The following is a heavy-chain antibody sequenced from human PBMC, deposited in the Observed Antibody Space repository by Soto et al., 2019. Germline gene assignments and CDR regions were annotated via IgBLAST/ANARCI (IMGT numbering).Heavy chain of an antibody. CDR3: AAQRGVAARGMDV. J-gene: IGHJ6*02. V-gene: IGHV1-58*01. CDR1: GFTFTSSA. Sequence: QMQLVQSGPEVKKPGTSVKVSCKASGFTFTSSAVQWVRQARGQRLEWIGWIVVGSGNTNYAQKFQERVTITRDMSTSTAYMQLSSLRSEDTAVYYCAAQRGVAARGMDVWGQGTTVTVSS. D-gene: IGHD2-15*01. CDR2: IVVGSGNT.